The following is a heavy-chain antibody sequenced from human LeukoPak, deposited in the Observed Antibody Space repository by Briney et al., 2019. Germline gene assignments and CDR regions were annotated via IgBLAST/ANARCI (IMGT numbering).Heavy chain of an antibody. Sequence: GGSLRLSCAASGFNFRNYAMAWVRQAPGKGLEWVSGISAGAARTYYADSVKGRFTISRDNSKNTLYLQMNSLRAEDTAVYYCAKGRGDGYNLANFDYWGQGTLVTVSS. V-gene: IGHV3-23*01. D-gene: IGHD5-24*01. CDR1: GFNFRNYA. CDR2: ISAGAART. CDR3: AKGRGDGYNLANFDY. J-gene: IGHJ4*02.